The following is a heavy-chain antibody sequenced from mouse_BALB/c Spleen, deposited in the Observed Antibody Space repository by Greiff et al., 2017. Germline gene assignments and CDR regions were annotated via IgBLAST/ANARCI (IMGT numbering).Heavy chain of an antibody. CDR1: GFNIKDTY. D-gene: IGHD1-1*01. J-gene: IGHJ4*01. CDR2: IDPANGNT. Sequence: VQLQQSGAELVKPGASVKLSCTASGFNIKDTYMHWVKQRPEQGLEWIGRIDPANGNTKYDPKFQGKATITADTSSNTAYLQLSSLTSEDTAVYYCAVYGSPRYYAMDYWGQGTSVTVPS. V-gene: IGHV14-3*02. CDR3: AVYGSPRYYAMDY.